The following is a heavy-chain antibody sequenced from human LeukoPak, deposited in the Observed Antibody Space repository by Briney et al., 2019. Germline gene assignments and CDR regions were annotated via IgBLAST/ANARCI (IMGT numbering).Heavy chain of an antibody. D-gene: IGHD3-9*01. CDR1: GFTFSSYG. CDR3: AKDRDYDIPFDY. V-gene: IGHV3-30*18. CDR2: ISYDGSNK. J-gene: IGHJ4*02. Sequence: GRSLRLSCAASGFTFSSYGMHWVRQAPGKGLEWVAVISYDGSNKYCADSVKGRFTISRDNSKNTLYLQMNSLRAEDTAVYYCAKDRDYDIPFDYWGQGTLVTVSS.